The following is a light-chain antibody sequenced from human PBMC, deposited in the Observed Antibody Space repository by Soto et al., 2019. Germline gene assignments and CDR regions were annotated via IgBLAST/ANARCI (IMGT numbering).Light chain of an antibody. CDR1: QSVSSY. CDR2: DAS. J-gene: IGKJ4*01. Sequence: EIVMTQSPATLSVSPGERVILSCRDSQSVSSYLAWYQRKPGQAPRLLIYDASNRATGIPARFSGSGSGTDFTLTISSLEPEDFAVYYCQQRSNWPPLTFGGGTKVEIK. CDR3: QQRSNWPPLT. V-gene: IGKV3-11*01.